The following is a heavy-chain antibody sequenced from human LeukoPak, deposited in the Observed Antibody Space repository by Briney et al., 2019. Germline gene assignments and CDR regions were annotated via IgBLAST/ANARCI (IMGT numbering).Heavy chain of an antibody. V-gene: IGHV1-46*01. CDR2: INPSGGST. CDR3: ARARYCSGGSCYYSNWFDP. Sequence: ASVKVSCKASGYTFTSYYMHWVRQAPGQGLEWMGIINPSGGSTSYAQKFQGRVTMTRDTSTSTVYMELSSLRSEDTAVYYCARARYCSGGSCYYSNWFDPWGQGTLVTVSS. CDR1: GYTFTSYY. J-gene: IGHJ5*02. D-gene: IGHD2-15*01.